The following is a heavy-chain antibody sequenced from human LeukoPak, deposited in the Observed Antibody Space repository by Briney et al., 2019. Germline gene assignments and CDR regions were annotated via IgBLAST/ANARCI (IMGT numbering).Heavy chain of an antibody. CDR2: IIPIFGTA. V-gene: IGHV1-69*13. D-gene: IGHD5-24*01. CDR1: GGTFSSYA. J-gene: IGHJ4*02. CDR3: AAQVRDGYNYYPFDY. Sequence: SVKVSCKASGGTFSSYAISWVRQAPGQGLEWMGGIIPIFGTANYAQKFQGRVTITADESTSTAYMELSSLRSEDTAVYCCAAQVRDGYNYYPFDYWGQGTLVTVSS.